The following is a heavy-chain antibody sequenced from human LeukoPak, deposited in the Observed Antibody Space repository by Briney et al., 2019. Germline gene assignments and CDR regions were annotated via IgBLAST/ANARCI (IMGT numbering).Heavy chain of an antibody. D-gene: IGHD1-26*01. CDR2: ISSSSSYI. CDR3: ARGRYSGSYYADY. CDR1: GFTFSSYS. Sequence: GGSLRLSCAASGFTFSSYSMNWVRQAPGKGLEWVSSISSSSSYIYYADSVKGRFTISRDNAKSSLYLQMNSLRAEDTAVYYCARGRYSGSYYADYWGQGTLVTVSS. V-gene: IGHV3-21*01. J-gene: IGHJ4*02.